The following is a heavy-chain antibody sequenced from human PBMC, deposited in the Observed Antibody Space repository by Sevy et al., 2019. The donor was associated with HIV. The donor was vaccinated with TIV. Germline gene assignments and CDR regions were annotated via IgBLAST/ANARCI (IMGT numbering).Heavy chain of an antibody. CDR3: AKYGTTAAAHFDS. J-gene: IGHJ4*02. CDR2: IDPDSGAT. Sequence: ASVKVSCKTSGYIFTDYYLHWVRQAPGQGLELMGRIDPDSGATNYAQNFQGRVTMTRDTSITTAYMEVSGLRSDDTAVYYCAKYGTTAAAHFDSWGQGTLVTVSS. V-gene: IGHV1-2*06. D-gene: IGHD6-13*01. CDR1: GYIFTDYY.